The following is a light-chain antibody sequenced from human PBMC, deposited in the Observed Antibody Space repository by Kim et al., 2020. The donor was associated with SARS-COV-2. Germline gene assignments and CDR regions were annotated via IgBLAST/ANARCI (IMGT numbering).Light chain of an antibody. CDR1: ESISNY. Sequence: ASVGDRVTITCRASESISNYLNWYQQKPGKAPNLLIYAASSLQNGVPSSFSGSGSGTDFTLTINSLQPEDFATYYCQQSYSVPETFGQGTKVDIK. J-gene: IGKJ1*01. V-gene: IGKV1-39*01. CDR3: QQSYSVPET. CDR2: AAS.